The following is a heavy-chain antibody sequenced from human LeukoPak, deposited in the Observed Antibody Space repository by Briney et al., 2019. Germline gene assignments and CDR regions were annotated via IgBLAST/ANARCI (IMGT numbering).Heavy chain of an antibody. V-gene: IGHV1-8*01. CDR1: GYTFTSYD. CDR2: MNPNSGNT. CDR3: ARARSYSSSWPLDY. Sequence: ASVKLSCKASGYTFTSYDINWVRQATGQGLEWMGWMNPNSGNTGYAQKFQGRVTMTRNTSISTAYMELSSLRSEDTAVYYCARARSYSSSWPLDYWGQGTLVTVSS. J-gene: IGHJ4*02. D-gene: IGHD6-13*01.